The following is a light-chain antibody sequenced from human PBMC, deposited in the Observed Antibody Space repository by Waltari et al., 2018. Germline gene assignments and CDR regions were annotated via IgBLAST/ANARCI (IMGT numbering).Light chain of an antibody. J-gene: IGKJ4*01. CDR1: HSLLHANGNNY. CDR3: MEALQTVPT. V-gene: IGKV2-28*01. CDR2: LGS. Sequence: DIVMTQSPLSLPVTPGEPASIFCRSSHSLLHANGNNYLDWYLQKPGQSPQLLIYLGSKRASGVPERFTGSRAGTNFTLISTRVEADDVGIYYCMEALQTVPTFVGGTTVEIK.